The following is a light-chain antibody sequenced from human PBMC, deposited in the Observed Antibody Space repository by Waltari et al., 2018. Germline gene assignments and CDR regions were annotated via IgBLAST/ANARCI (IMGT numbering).Light chain of an antibody. J-gene: IGLJ3*02. Sequence: QSVLTQPPSASGTPGQRVTISCSGSSSTIGSNYVYWYQHLPGTAPKLLIYRNDQRPSGVPDRFYGSKSGTSASLAISELRSEDEADYYCVAWDDSLSATVFGGGTKLTVL. CDR1: SSTIGSNY. CDR3: VAWDDSLSATV. V-gene: IGLV1-47*01. CDR2: RND.